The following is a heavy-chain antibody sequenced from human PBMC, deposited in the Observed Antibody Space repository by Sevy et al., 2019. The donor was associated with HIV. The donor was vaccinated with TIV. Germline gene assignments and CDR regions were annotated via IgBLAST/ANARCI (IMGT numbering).Heavy chain of an antibody. CDR2: IRYDGSNK. CDR1: GFTFTSYG. Sequence: GGSLRLSCAASGFTFTSYGMHWVRQAPGKGLEWVAFIRYDGSNKYYADSVKGRFTISRDNSKNTLYLQMNSLRAEDTAVYYCAKMEGYSSSWYYYYYSMDVWGQGTTVTVSS. V-gene: IGHV3-30*02. D-gene: IGHD6-13*01. J-gene: IGHJ6*02. CDR3: AKMEGYSSSWYYYYYSMDV.